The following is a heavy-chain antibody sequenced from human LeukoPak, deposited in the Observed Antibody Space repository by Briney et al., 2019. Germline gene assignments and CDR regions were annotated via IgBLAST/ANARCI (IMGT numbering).Heavy chain of an antibody. CDR3: ARGSRRHYCGSGSSFDY. Sequence: SETLSLTCAVYGGSFSGYYWSWIRQPPGKGLEWIGEINHSGSTNYNPSLKSRVTISVDTSKNQFSLKLSSVTAADTAVYYCARGSRRHYCGSGSSFDYWGQGTLVTVSS. D-gene: IGHD3-10*01. CDR1: GGSFSGYY. CDR2: INHSGST. V-gene: IGHV4-34*01. J-gene: IGHJ4*02.